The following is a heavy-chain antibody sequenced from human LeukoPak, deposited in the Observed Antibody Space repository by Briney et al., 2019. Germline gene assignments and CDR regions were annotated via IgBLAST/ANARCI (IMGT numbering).Heavy chain of an antibody. CDR2: IYYSGST. V-gene: IGHV4-31*03. J-gene: IGHJ4*02. CDR3: ARWYYDFWSGYFDY. D-gene: IGHD3-3*01. Sequence: SETLSLTCTVSGGSISSGGYYWSWIHQHPGKGLEWIGYIYYSGSTYYNPSLKSRVTISVDTSKNQFSLKLSSVTAADTAVYYCARWYYDFWSGYFDYWGQGTLVTVSS. CDR1: GGSISSGGYY.